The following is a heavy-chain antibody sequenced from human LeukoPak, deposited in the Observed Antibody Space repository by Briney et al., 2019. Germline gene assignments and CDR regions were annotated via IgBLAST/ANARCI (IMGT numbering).Heavy chain of an antibody. J-gene: IGHJ4*02. Sequence: GESLKISCKGSGYSFTSYWIGWVRQMPGKGLEWMGIIYPGDSDTRYSPSFQGQVTISADKSISTAYLQWSSLKASDTAMYYCARQISYYYDSSGPSYYFDYWGQGTLVTVSS. CDR2: IYPGDSDT. CDR1: GYSFTSYW. V-gene: IGHV5-51*01. CDR3: ARQISYYYDSSGPSYYFDY. D-gene: IGHD3-22*01.